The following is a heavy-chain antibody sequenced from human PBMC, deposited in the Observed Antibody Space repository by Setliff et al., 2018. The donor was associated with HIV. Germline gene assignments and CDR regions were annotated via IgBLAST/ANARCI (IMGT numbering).Heavy chain of an antibody. CDR1: GGSFSGYY. CDR3: AGLTGTDFDY. V-gene: IGHV4-34*01. CDR2: INHYGST. D-gene: IGHD1-20*01. J-gene: IGHJ4*02. Sequence: PSETLSLTCAVYGGSFSGYYWSWIRQPPGKGLEWIGEINHYGSTNYNPSLKSRVTISVDTSKNQFSLKLSSVTAADTAVYYCAGLTGTDFDYWGQGTLVTVPS.